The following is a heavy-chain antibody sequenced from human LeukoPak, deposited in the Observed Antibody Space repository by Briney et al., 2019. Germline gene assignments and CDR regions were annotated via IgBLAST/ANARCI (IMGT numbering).Heavy chain of an antibody. Sequence: ASVKVSCKASGYTFTSYYMHWVRQAPGQGLEWMGIINPSGGSTSYAQKFQGRVTMTRDMSTSTVYMELSSLRSEDTAVYYCAREATGTTHNNWFDPWGQGTLVTVSS. J-gene: IGHJ5*02. CDR2: INPSGGST. V-gene: IGHV1-46*01. CDR3: AREATGTTHNNWFDP. CDR1: GYTFTSYY. D-gene: IGHD1-7*01.